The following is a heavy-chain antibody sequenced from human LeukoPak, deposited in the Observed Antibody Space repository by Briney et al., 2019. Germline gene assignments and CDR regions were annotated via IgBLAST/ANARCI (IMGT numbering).Heavy chain of an antibody. CDR3: ARSLGYCSSTSCYPHTDYYYGMDV. V-gene: IGHV5-51*01. J-gene: IGHJ6*02. CDR1: GYAFASYW. CDR2: IYPADSET. Sequence: GESLKISCRVSGYAFASYWIGWVRQVPGKGLEWMGIIYPADSETKSSPSFQGQVTFSADKSINTAYLQWTSLKASDTAMYYCARSLGYCSSTSCYPHTDYYYGMDVWGQGTTVTVSS. D-gene: IGHD2-2*01.